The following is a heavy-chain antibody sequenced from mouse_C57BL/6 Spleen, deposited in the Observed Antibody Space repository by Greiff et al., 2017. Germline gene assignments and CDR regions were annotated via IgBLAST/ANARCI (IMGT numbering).Heavy chain of an antibody. CDR2: IAPETGGT. D-gene: IGHD2-1*01. CDR1: GYTFTDYE. V-gene: IGHV1-15*01. CDR3: TRLYGNYLYYYAMDY. Sequence: VQLQQSGAELVRPGASVTLSCKASGYTFTDYEMHWVKQTPVHGLEWIGAIAPETGGTAYNQKFKGKAILTADKSSSTAYMELRSLTSEDSAVYYCTRLYGNYLYYYAMDYWGQGTSVTVSS. J-gene: IGHJ4*01.